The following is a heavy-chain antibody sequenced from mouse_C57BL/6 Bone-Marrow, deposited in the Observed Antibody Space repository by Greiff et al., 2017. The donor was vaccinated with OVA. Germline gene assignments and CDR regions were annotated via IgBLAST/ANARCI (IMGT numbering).Heavy chain of an antibody. D-gene: IGHD1-1*01. CDR1: GFNIKDDY. J-gene: IGHJ2*01. V-gene: IGHV14-4*01. CDR2: IDPENGDT. Sequence: VQLQQSGAELVRPGASVKLSCTASGFNIKDDYMHWVKQRPEQGLEWIGWIDPENGDTEYASKFQGKATITADTSSTTAYLQLSSLTSEDTAVYYCTRGSYVGYWGQGTTLTVSS. CDR3: TRGSYVGY.